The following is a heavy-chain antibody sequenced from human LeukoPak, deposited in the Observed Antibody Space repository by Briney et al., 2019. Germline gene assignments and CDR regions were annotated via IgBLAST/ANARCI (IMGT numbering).Heavy chain of an antibody. Sequence: PGGSLRLSCAASGFTFSSYGMHWVRQAPGKGLEGVAVISYDRSNKYYADSVKGRLTISRDNSKNTLYLQMNSLRAEDTAVYYCAKEADIVAAVDYWGQGTLVTVSS. CDR3: AKEADIVAAVDY. D-gene: IGHD5-12*01. CDR2: ISYDRSNK. CDR1: GFTFSSYG. V-gene: IGHV3-30*18. J-gene: IGHJ4*02.